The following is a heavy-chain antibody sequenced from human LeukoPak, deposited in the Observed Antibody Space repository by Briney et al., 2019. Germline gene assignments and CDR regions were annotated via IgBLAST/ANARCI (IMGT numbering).Heavy chain of an antibody. J-gene: IGHJ6*03. CDR2: INPNSGST. V-gene: IGHV1-2*02. Sequence: ASVKVSCKASGYTFTGYYMHWVRRAPGQGLEWIGWINPNSGSTNYAQKFQGRATMTRDTSISTAYMELNRLRSDDTAVYYCARASGDFCTSSTCFKSLYYYYMDVWGKGTTVTVSS. CDR3: ARASGDFCTSSTCFKSLYYYYMDV. D-gene: IGHD2-2*01. CDR1: GYTFTGYY.